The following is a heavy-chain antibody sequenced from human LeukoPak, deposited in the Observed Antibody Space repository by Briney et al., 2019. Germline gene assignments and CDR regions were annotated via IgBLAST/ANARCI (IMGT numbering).Heavy chain of an antibody. CDR3: ARGSIAAAGIWNNWFDP. Sequence: SQTLSLTCAISGDSVSSNSAAWNWIRQSPSRGLEWLGRTYYRSKWYNDYAVSVKSRITNNPDTSKNQFSLQLNSVTPEDTAVYYCARGSIAAAGIWNNWFDPWGQGTLVTVSS. V-gene: IGHV6-1*01. J-gene: IGHJ5*02. CDR2: TYYRSKWYN. D-gene: IGHD6-13*01. CDR1: GDSVSSNSAA.